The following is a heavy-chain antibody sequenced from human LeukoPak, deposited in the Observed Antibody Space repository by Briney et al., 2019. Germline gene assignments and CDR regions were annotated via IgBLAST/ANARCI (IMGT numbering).Heavy chain of an antibody. CDR3: ARAGMIVVVKDAFDI. D-gene: IGHD3-22*01. Sequence: PGGSLRLSCAASGFTVSSNYMSWVRQAPGKGLEWVSVIYSDGSTYYADSVKGRFTISRDNSKNTLYLQMNSLRAEDTAVYYCARAGMIVVVKDAFDIWGQGTMVTVSS. J-gene: IGHJ3*02. V-gene: IGHV3-66*01. CDR1: GFTVSSNY. CDR2: IYSDGST.